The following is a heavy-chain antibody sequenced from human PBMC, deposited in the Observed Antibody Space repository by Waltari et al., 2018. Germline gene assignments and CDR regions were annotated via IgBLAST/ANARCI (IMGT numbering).Heavy chain of an antibody. V-gene: IGHV4-4*02. J-gene: IGHJ4*02. D-gene: IGHD2-15*01. CDR3: ARDRGRGLYLDT. CDR2: VHGSGKT. Sequence: QLQLQESGPGLVKPSGTLSLICAVSGESMSSSYWWSWVRQPPGKGLEWIGQVHGSGKTNYNPSFASRVTVSLDPSTYHFALKLTSATAADTALYYCARDRGRGLYLDTWGQGTLVTVSP. CDR1: GESMSSSYW.